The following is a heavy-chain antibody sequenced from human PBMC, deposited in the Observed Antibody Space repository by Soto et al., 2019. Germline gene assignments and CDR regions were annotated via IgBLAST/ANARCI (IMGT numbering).Heavy chain of an antibody. CDR3: ARAWRADV. J-gene: IGHJ6*02. CDR2: ISGNGDTT. CDR1: GFTFSNYA. Sequence: EVQLVESGGGLVQPGGSLRLSWVASGFTFSNYAMHWVRQAPGKGLECVSVISGNGDTTYYANSVKDRFTISRDNSKNTLYLQMGSLRADDMAVYYCARAWRADVWGQGTTVAVSS. V-gene: IGHV3-64*01.